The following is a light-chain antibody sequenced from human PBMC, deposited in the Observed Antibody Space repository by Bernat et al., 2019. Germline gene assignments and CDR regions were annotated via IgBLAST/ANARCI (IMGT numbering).Light chain of an antibody. CDR1: KLGDKY. Sequence: SYELTQPPSMSVSPGQTASITCSGHKLGDKYVCWYQQKPGQSPVLVIYRDNKRPSGIPERFSASNSGNTATLTIGGTQAVDEADYYCQALDSPSWVFGGGTKLTVL. CDR2: RDN. V-gene: IGLV3-1*01. J-gene: IGLJ3*02. CDR3: QALDSPSWV.